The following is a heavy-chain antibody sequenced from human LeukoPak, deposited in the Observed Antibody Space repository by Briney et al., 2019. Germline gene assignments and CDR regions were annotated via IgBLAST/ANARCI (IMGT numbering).Heavy chain of an antibody. CDR2: IGTSGDT. CDR1: GFTFSNYD. CDR3: SRVGSSGWPNYFDS. J-gene: IGHJ4*02. Sequence: GSLRLSCAASGFTFSNYDMHWVRQATGKGLEWVSVIGTSGDTYYAGSVKGRFTISRENAKNSLYLQMNSLTAGDTAVYFCSRVGSSGWPNYFDSWGQGTLVTVSS. D-gene: IGHD6-19*01. V-gene: IGHV3-13*04.